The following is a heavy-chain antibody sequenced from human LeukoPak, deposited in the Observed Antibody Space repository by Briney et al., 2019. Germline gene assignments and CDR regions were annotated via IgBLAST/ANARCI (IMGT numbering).Heavy chain of an antibody. CDR2: INHCGST. V-gene: IGHV4-34*01. J-gene: IGHJ4*02. CDR1: GGSFSGYY. Sequence: PSEALSLTCAVYGGSFSGYYWSWIRQPPGEGLEWIGEINHCGSTNYNPSLKSRVTISVDTSKNQFSLKLSSVTAADTAVYYCARVAPLFDYWGQGTLVTVSS. CDR3: ARVAPLFDY.